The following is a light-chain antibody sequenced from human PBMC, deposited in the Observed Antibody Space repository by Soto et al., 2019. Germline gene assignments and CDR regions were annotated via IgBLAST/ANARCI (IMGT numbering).Light chain of an antibody. CDR1: QGISNY. CDR2: VAS. V-gene: IGKV1-27*01. J-gene: IGKJ1*01. CDR3: QNDNSSPLT. Sequence: DIQMTQSPSSLSASVGDRVTITCRASQGISNYLAWYQQQPGKVPKLLIYVASTLQSGVPSRFSGSGSGTDFISTISSLPPEDCATYYFQNDNSSPLTFGQGTKVEIK.